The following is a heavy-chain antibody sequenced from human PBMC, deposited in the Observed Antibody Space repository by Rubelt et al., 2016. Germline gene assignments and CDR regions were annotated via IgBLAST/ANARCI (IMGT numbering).Heavy chain of an antibody. CDR1: GFTFSTYG. CDR2: ISGRGGST. CDR3: AKDLRWGFDY. Sequence: EVHLLESGGGLVQPGGSLRLSCAASGFTFSTYGLSWVRPAPGKGLEWVSAISGRGGSTFYADSVKGRFTISRDNSQSPLYLQMNSLGAEETAIYDCAKDLRWGFDYWGQGTLVTVSS. D-gene: IGHD4-23*01. J-gene: IGHJ4*02. V-gene: IGHV3-23*01.